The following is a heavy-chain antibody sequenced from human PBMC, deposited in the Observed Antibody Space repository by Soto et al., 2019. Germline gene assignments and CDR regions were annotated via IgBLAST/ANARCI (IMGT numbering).Heavy chain of an antibody. D-gene: IGHD3-22*01. CDR2: IYYSGST. Sequence: TLSLTCAVSGDSISSGGFSWSWIRQSPGKGLELIGYIYYSGSTYYNPSLKSRVTISVDRSKNEFSLRLSSVTAADTAVYYCARATFIRKGYYDASDYYHFDYCGRGTLVTV. V-gene: IGHV4-30-2*06. CDR3: ARATFIRKGYYDASDYYHFDY. CDR1: GDSISSGGFS. J-gene: IGHJ4*02.